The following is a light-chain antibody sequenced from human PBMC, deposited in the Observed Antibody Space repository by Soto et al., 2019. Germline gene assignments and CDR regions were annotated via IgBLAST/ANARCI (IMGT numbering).Light chain of an antibody. J-gene: IGKJ2*01. V-gene: IGKV1-5*03. CDR3: QPYNSFPYT. Sequence: DIQMTQSPSTLSASVGDRVTITCRASQSVSSWLAWYQQKPGKAPNLLIYKTSSLDSGVSSRFSGSGSGTEFTLTIDSLQPDDFATYYCQPYNSFPYTFGQGTRLEIK. CDR2: KTS. CDR1: QSVSSW.